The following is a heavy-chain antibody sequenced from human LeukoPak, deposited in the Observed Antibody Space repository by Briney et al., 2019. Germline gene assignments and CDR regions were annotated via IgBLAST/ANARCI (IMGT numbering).Heavy chain of an antibody. J-gene: IGHJ6*02. CDR2: ISYDGSNK. CDR3: ARSYFDWLLSNYYYYGMDV. CDR1: GFTFSSYA. V-gene: IGHV3-30-3*01. Sequence: GGSLRLSCAASGFTFSSYAMHWVRQAPGKGLEWVAVISYDGSNKYYADSVKGRFTISRDNSKNTLYLQMNSLRAEDTAAYYCARSYFDWLLSNYYYYGMDVWGQGTTVTVSS. D-gene: IGHD3-9*01.